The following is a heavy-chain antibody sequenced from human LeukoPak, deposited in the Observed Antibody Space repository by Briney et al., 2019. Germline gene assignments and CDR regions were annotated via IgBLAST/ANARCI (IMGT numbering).Heavy chain of an antibody. CDR1: GYTFTGYY. CDR3: GRDRFDCGGDCLTSNWFDP. V-gene: IGHV1-2*02. CDR2: INPNSGGT. Sequence: GASVKVSCKASGYTFTGYYMHWVRQAPGQGLEWMGWINPNSGGTNYAQKFQGRVTMTRDTSISTAYMELSRLRSDDTAVYYCGRDRFDCGGDCLTSNWFDPWGQGTLVTVSS. D-gene: IGHD2-21*02. J-gene: IGHJ5*02.